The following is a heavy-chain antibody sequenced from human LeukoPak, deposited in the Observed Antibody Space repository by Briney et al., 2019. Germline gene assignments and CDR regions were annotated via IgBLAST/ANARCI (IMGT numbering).Heavy chain of an antibody. CDR1: GFTFSSYW. D-gene: IGHD6-19*01. Sequence: GGSLRLSCAASGFTFSSYWMHWVRQAPGKGLVWVSRINSDGSRTSYADSVKGRFTISRDNAKNTLYLQMNSLRAEDTAVYYCARRSGIAVAGAFDYWGQGTLVTVSS. V-gene: IGHV3-74*01. CDR3: ARRSGIAVAGAFDY. J-gene: IGHJ4*02. CDR2: INSDGSRT.